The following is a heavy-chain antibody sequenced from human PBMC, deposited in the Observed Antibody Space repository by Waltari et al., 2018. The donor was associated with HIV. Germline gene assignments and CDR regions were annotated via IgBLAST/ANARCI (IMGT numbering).Heavy chain of an antibody. J-gene: IGHJ4*02. D-gene: IGHD2-21*01. V-gene: IGHV3-23*01. Sequence: EVQLLESGGGLVQPGGSLRLPCAASGFTFSSYAMSLVRQAPGKGLELVSAISGSGGSTYYADSVKGRFTISRDNSKNTLYLQMNSLRAEDTAVYYCAKDLGDGYHDYWGQGTLVTVSS. CDR3: AKDLGDGYHDY. CDR2: ISGSGGST. CDR1: GFTFSSYA.